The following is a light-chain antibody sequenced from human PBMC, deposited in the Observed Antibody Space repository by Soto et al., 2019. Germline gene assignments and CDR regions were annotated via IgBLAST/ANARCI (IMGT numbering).Light chain of an antibody. J-gene: IGLJ1*01. Sequence: QSALTQPPSASGSPGQSVTISCTGTSSDVGGYNYVSWYQQHPGKAPKLMISEVNKRPSGVPDRFSGSKSGNTASLTVSGLQAADEADYYCSSYAGGPYVFGTGTKLTVL. V-gene: IGLV2-8*01. CDR1: SSDVGGYNY. CDR3: SSYAGGPYV. CDR2: EVN.